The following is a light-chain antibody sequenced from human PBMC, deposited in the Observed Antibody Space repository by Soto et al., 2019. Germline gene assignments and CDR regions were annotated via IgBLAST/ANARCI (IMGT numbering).Light chain of an antibody. J-gene: IGLJ3*02. CDR1: SSDVGGSNF. Sequence: QSVLTQPASVSGSPGQSITISCTGTSSDVGGSNFVSWYQQNSGKAPKLIIYEVSYRPSGVSNRFSGSKSGNTASLTISGLQAEDESDYYCSSYTTSSFWVFGGGTQLTVL. CDR3: SSYTTSSFWV. V-gene: IGLV2-14*01. CDR2: EVS.